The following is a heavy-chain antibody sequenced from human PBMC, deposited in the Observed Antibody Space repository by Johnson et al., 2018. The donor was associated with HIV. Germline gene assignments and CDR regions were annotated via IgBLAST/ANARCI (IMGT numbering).Heavy chain of an antibody. D-gene: IGHD3-22*01. CDR2: ISSDGSNK. CDR1: GFTFSSYG. V-gene: IGHV3-30*03. J-gene: IGHJ3*02. Sequence: QVQLVESGGGVDQPGRSLRLSCAASGFTFSSYGMHWVRQAPGKGLEWVAFISSDGSNKYFAVSVRGRFTISRDNSKNTLYLQMNSLRAEDTALYYCARATDSSGYYYDGSSDAFDIWGQGTMVTVSS. CDR3: ARATDSSGYYYDGSSDAFDI.